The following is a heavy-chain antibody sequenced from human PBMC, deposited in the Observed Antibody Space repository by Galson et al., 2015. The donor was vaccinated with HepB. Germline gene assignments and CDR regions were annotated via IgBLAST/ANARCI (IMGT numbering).Heavy chain of an antibody. D-gene: IGHD2-8*01. V-gene: IGHV4-59*01. CDR3: ARNAGFCTNGVCSRRWFDP. CDR1: GGSISSYY. CDR2: IYYNGST. Sequence: LSLTCTVSGGSISSYYWSWIRQPPGKGLEWIGYIYYNGSTNYNPSLKSRATISVDTSKNQFSLKLSSVTAADTAVYYCARNAGFCTNGVCSRRWFDPWGQGTLVTVSS. J-gene: IGHJ5*02.